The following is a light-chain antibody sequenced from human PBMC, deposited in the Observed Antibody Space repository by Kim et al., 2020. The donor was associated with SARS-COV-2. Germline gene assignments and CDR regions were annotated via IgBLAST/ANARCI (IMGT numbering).Light chain of an antibody. CDR2: GNS. V-gene: IGLV1-40*01. J-gene: IGLJ2*01. CDR3: QSYDSSRSAGV. Sequence: QSVLTQPPSVSGAPGQRVTISCTGSSTNIGAGYYVHWYQQLPGTAPKLLIYGNSNRPSGVPDRFSGSKSGTSASLSITGLQAEDEADYYCQSYDSSRSAGVFGGGTQLTVL. CDR1: STNIGAGYY.